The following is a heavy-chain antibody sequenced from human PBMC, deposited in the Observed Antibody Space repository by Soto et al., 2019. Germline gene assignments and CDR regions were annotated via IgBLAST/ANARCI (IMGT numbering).Heavy chain of an antibody. CDR2: INPSGGST. V-gene: IGHV1-46*01. CDR3: ARTEDIVVVPAAIAYYYGMDV. Sequence: ASVKVSCKASGYTFTSYYMHWVRQAPGQGLEWMGIINPSGGSTSYAQKFQGRVTMTRDTSTSTVYMELSSLRSEDTAVYYCARTEDIVVVPAAIAYYYGMDVWGQGTTVTVSS. D-gene: IGHD2-2*01. J-gene: IGHJ6*02. CDR1: GYTFTSYY.